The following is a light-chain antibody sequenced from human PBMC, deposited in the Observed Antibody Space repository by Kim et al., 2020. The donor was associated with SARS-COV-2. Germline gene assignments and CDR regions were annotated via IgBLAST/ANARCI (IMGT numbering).Light chain of an antibody. CDR3: QQYYRLLT. Sequence: EIVLTQSPGTLSLSPGERATLSCRASQSVSSNYFAWYQQKPGQAPRLLIYGASSRATGIPDRFSGSGSGTDFTLTISRLEPEDFAVYFCQQYYRLLTFGGGTKVDIK. CDR1: QSVSSNY. V-gene: IGKV3-20*01. CDR2: GAS. J-gene: IGKJ4*01.